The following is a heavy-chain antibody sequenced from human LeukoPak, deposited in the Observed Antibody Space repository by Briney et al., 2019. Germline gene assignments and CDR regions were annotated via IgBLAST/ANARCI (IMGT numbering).Heavy chain of an antibody. CDR3: ASSVDMWYGD. CDR1: GSTFTTYD. V-gene: IGHV1-18*01. CDR2: ISAHDGYT. D-gene: IGHD3-10*01. Sequence: RASVKVSCKASGSTFTTYDVNWVRPAPGQGVEWMGRISAHDGYTNFAQKFQGRVTATTDTSTSTVYLELRSLRSDDTAVYYCASSVDMWYGDWGQGTLVTVSS. J-gene: IGHJ4*02.